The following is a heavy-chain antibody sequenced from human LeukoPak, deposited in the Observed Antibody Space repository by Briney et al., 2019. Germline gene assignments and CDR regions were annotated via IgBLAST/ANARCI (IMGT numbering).Heavy chain of an antibody. J-gene: IGHJ5*02. CDR1: GFTFNAYS. CDR3: ARDIGYPSGGLLGLFDP. CDR2: ISRASESI. V-gene: IGHV3-21*01. Sequence: GGSLRLSCAASGFTFNAYSMGWVRQAPGKGLEWVSIISRASESIFYADSVKGRFTISRDNAKNTPYLQMNSLRAEDTAVYYCARDIGYPSGGLLGLFDPWGQGALVTVSS. D-gene: IGHD3-10*01.